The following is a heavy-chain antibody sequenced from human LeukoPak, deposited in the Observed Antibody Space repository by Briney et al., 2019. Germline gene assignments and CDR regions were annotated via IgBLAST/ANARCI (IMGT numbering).Heavy chain of an antibody. J-gene: IGHJ4*02. CDR1: GFTFSSYG. V-gene: IGHV3-33*01. D-gene: IGHD1-26*01. Sequence: PGGSLRLSCAASGFTFSSYGMHWVRQAPGKGLEWVAVIWYDGSNKYYADSVKGRFTISRDNSKNTLYLQMNSLRAEDTAVYYCARDPVGATRGYYFDYWGQGTLVTVSS. CDR2: IWYDGSNK. CDR3: ARDPVGATRGYYFDY.